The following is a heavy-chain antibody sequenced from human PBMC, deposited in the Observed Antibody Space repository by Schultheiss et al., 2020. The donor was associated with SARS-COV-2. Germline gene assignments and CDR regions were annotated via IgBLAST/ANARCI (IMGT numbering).Heavy chain of an antibody. D-gene: IGHD5-18*01. CDR3: AKADTAMAQGKLPNWFDP. CDR2: IRSKANSYAT. J-gene: IGHJ5*02. V-gene: IGHV3-73*01. Sequence: GGSLRLSCAASGFTFSGSAMHWVRQASGKGLEWVGRIRSKANSYATAYAASVKGRFTISRDNSKNTLYLQMNSLRAEDTAVYYCAKADTAMAQGKLPNWFDPWGQGTLVTVSS. CDR1: GFTFSGSA.